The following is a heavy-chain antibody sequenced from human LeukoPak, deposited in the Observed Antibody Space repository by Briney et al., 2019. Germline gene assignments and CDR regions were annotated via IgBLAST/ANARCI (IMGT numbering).Heavy chain of an antibody. CDR2: IWYDGSNK. V-gene: IGHV3-33*01. Sequence: GRSLRLSCAASGFTFSSYGMHWLRQAPGKGLEWVAVIWYDGSNKYYADSVKGRFTISRVNSKNTLYLQMNSLRAEDTAVYYCARAPTVVAAFDYWGQGTLVTVSS. CDR3: ARAPTVVAAFDY. J-gene: IGHJ4*02. CDR1: GFTFSSYG. D-gene: IGHD2-15*01.